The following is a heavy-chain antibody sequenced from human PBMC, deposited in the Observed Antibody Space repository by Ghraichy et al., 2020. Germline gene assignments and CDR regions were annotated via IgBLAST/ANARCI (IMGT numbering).Heavy chain of an antibody. J-gene: IGHJ5*02. V-gene: IGHV4-59*01. Sequence: SETLSLTCTVSGGSISSFYWSWIRQPPGKGLEWIGYIFDSGYIYDSEITNYNPSLKSRVTISLDTSKSQISLKLSSVTAADTAVYYCARDLGKIIRTCTGGRCYTNSLEARGWFDPWGQGTLGTVSS. CDR3: ARDLGKIIRTCTGGRCYTNSLEARGWFDP. CDR1: GGSISSFY. CDR2: IYDSEIT. D-gene: IGHD2-15*01.